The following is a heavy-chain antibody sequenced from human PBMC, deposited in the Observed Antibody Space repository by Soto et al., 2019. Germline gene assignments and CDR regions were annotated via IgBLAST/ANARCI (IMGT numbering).Heavy chain of an antibody. CDR2: VNPIVSMS. CDR3: ASSDGSGERAFDY. D-gene: IGHD3-10*01. V-gene: IGHV1-69*02. CDR1: GDTFNFYS. J-gene: IGHJ4*02. Sequence: QVQLVQSGAEVKRPGSSVKVSCKASGDTFNFYSINWVRQAPGLGLEWMGRVNPIVSMSNYAQKFQGRVSMTTENSARTADMELRSLRSEDTAIDYCASSDGSGERAFDYGGQGGRVSVSS.